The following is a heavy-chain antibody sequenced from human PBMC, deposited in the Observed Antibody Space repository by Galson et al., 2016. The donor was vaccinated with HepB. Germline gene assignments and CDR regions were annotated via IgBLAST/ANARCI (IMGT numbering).Heavy chain of an antibody. V-gene: IGHV4-34*01. D-gene: IGHD4-17*01. CDR3: ARGYGDSTVQLWFDP. J-gene: IGHJ5*02. Sequence: SETLSLTCAVYGGSFSDYYWSWIRQSPGKGLGWIGEINHSGSANYNPSLKCRVTISVDRSKNQFSLRLNSVTAADTAVYYCARGYGDSTVQLWFDPWGQGTLVTVSS. CDR1: GGSFSDYY. CDR2: INHSGSA.